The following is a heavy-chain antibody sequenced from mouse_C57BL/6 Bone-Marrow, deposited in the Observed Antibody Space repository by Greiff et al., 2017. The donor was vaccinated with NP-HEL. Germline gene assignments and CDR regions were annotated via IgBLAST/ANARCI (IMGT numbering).Heavy chain of an antibody. J-gene: IGHJ3*01. V-gene: IGHV10-1*01. D-gene: IGHD3-1*01. Sequence: EVMLVESGGGLVQPKGSLKLSCAASGFSFNTYAMNWVRQAPGKGLEWVARIRSKSNNYATYYADSVKDRFTISRDDSESMLYLQMNNVKTEDTAMYDCVRHSGAPNWGQGTLVTVSA. CDR3: VRHSGAPN. CDR1: GFSFNTYA. CDR2: IRSKSNNYAT.